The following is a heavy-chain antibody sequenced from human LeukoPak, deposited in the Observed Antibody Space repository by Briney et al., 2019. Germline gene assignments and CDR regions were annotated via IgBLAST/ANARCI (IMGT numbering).Heavy chain of an antibody. CDR3: ARGRSSGWTNYFDY. CDR2: INHSGST. Sequence: PSETLSLTCAVYGGSFSGYYWSWIRQPPGKGLEWIGEINHSGSTNYNPSLKSRVTISVDTSKNQFSPKLSSVTAADTAVYDCARGRSSGWTNYFDYWGQRTLVTVSS. CDR1: GGSFSGYY. J-gene: IGHJ4*02. V-gene: IGHV4-34*01. D-gene: IGHD6-19*01.